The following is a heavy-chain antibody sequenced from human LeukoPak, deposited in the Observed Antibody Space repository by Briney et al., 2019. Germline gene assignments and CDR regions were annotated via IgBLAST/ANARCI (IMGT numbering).Heavy chain of an antibody. D-gene: IGHD1-1*01. Sequence: ASVKVSCKASGGFFNTYAISWVRQAPGQGLDWMGGIIPMFGTTNYAQKLQGRVTITTDESRTTAYMELSSLGSEDTAVYYCARKHWVERRLEFNYWGQGTLVTVSS. V-gene: IGHV1-69*05. J-gene: IGHJ4*02. CDR3: ARKHWVERRLEFNY. CDR1: GGFFNTYA. CDR2: IIPMFGTT.